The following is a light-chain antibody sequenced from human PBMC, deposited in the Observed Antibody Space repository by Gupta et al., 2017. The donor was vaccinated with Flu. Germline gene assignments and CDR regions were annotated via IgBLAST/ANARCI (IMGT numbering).Light chain of an antibody. CDR1: QSVSSSY. Sequence: EIVLTQSPGTLSLSPGERATLSCRASQSVSSSYLAWYQQKPGQAPRLLIYGASSRATGIPDRFSGSGSGTDFTLTISRLEPEDFAVFYCRQDSTTPRTFGQGTKVEVK. J-gene: IGKJ1*01. CDR2: GAS. V-gene: IGKV3-20*01. CDR3: RQDSTTPRT.